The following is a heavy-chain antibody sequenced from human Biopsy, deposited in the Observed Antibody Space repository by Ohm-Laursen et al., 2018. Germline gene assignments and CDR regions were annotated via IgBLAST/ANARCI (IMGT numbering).Heavy chain of an antibody. J-gene: IGHJ4*02. D-gene: IGHD3-16*02. CDR1: GYNFISYS. Sequence: SVKVSCKTSGYNFISYSINWVRQAPGQGLEWMGWIRPLNGDTKYGQKFQDRVTMTTDTSTSTVYMELTSLRSDDTAVYYCARGEVTFGELIVSLDFWGQGTLVTVSS. CDR2: IRPLNGDT. CDR3: ARGEVTFGELIVSLDF. V-gene: IGHV1-18*01.